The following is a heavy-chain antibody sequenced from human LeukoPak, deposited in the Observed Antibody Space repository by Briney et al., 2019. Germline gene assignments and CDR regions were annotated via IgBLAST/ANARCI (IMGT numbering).Heavy chain of an antibody. J-gene: IGHJ4*02. CDR2: MNPNSGNT. CDR1: GYTFTSYD. CDR3: ARGPSFRYQPRPYYFDY. Sequence: ASVKVSCKASGYTFTSYDINWVRQATGQGLELMGWMNPNSGNTGYAQKFQGRVTITRNTSISTAYMELSSLRSEDTAVYYCARGPSFRYQPRPYYFDYWGQGTLVTVSS. V-gene: IGHV1-8*03. D-gene: IGHD2-2*01.